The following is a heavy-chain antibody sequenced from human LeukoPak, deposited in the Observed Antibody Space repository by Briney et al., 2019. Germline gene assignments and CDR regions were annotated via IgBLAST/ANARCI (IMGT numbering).Heavy chain of an antibody. J-gene: IGHJ6*03. CDR2: INPNSGGT. CDR3: ARDRGASAGYYYYYMDV. D-gene: IGHD4-17*01. V-gene: IGHV1-2*02. CDR1: GYTFTSYD. Sequence: GASVKVSCKASGYTFTSYDINWVRQATGQGLEWMGWINPNSGGTNYAQKFQGRVTMTRDTSISTAYMELSRLRSDDTAVYYCARDRGASAGYYYYYMDVWGKGTTVTVSS.